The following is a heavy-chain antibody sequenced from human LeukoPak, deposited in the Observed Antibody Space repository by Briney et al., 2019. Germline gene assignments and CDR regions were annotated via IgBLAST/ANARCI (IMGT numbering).Heavy chain of an antibody. CDR3: ARACGGDCYSPTYGFDAFDI. CDR2: ISYDGDDGSNI. J-gene: IGHJ3*02. CDR1: GFTFRSYA. D-gene: IGHD2-21*02. Sequence: GGSLRLSCAASGFTFRSYAMHWVRQAPGKGLEWVAVISYDGDDGSNIYYADSVKGRFTISRDNSKSTLYLQMNSLRPEDTAVYYCARACGGDCYSPTYGFDAFDIWGQGTMVTVSS. V-gene: IGHV3-30-3*01.